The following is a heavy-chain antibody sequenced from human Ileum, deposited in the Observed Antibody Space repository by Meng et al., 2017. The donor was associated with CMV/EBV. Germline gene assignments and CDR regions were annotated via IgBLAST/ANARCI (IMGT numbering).Heavy chain of an antibody. D-gene: IGHD2-2*01. Sequence: GGSLRLSCVASGFTFSSYGMHWVRQAPGKGLEWVAVISYDGSNKYYADSVKGRLTISRDNSKNTLYLQMNSLRDEDTAVYYCARCLPAPQYCSRISCSGAYYYYYGMDVWGQGTTVTVSS. V-gene: IGHV3-30*19. J-gene: IGHJ6*02. CDR2: ISYDGSNK. CDR3: ARCLPAPQYCSRISCSGAYYYYYGMDV. CDR1: GFTFSSYG.